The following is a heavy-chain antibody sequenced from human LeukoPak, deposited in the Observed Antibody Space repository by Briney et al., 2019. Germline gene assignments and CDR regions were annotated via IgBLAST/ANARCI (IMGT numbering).Heavy chain of an antibody. Sequence: SETLSLTCTVSGGSISSNYWSWVRRPPGRGLEWIAYLSHSGSSDSNPSLTSRVTTLVDTSKNQFSLKLTSVTAADTAVYYSARARSSNVWYACDICGHGTMVTVSS. J-gene: IGHJ3*02. CDR2: LSHSGSS. CDR3: ARARSSNVWYACDI. CDR1: GGSISSNY. D-gene: IGHD3-16*01. V-gene: IGHV4-59*01.